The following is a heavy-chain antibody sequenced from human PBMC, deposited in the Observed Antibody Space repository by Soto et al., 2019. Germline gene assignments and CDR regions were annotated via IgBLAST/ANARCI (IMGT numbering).Heavy chain of an antibody. CDR1: GGSMRSHY. CDR3: ARDRFGSRQTVTYTAYYYYGMDV. D-gene: IGHD1-26*01. J-gene: IGHJ6*02. V-gene: IGHV4-59*11. CDR2: FYYSGST. Sequence: PSETLSLTCTVSGGSMRSHYWSWIRQPPGKGLEWIGNFYYSGSTNYNPSLKSRVTISVDTSKNQFSLNLSSVTAADTAVYFCARDRFGSRQTVTYTAYYYYGMDVWGQGTTVTVSS.